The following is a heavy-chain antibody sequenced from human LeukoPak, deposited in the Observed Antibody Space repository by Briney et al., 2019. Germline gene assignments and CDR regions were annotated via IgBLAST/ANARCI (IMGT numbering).Heavy chain of an antibody. CDR2: ISWNSGSI. D-gene: IGHD6-19*01. Sequence: AMHWVRQAPGKGLEWVSGISWNSGSIGYADSVKGRFTISRDNAKNSLYLQMNSLRAEDTALYYCAKDAGYSSGWSPYAFDIWGQGTMVTVSS. V-gene: IGHV3-9*01. CDR3: AKDAGYSSGWSPYAFDI. CDR1: A. J-gene: IGHJ3*02.